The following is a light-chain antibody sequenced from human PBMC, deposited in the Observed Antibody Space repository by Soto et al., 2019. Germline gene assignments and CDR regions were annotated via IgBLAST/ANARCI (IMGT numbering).Light chain of an antibody. CDR2: DAS. Sequence: EIVMTQSPATLSVSPGARVTLPCRASQSVSSFLAWYQQKPGQAPRLLIYDASNRDTGIPARFSGSGSGTDFTLTISSLEPEDFAVYYCQQRSNWPSITFGQGTRLEI. J-gene: IGKJ5*01. V-gene: IGKV3-11*01. CDR3: QQRSNWPSIT. CDR1: QSVSSF.